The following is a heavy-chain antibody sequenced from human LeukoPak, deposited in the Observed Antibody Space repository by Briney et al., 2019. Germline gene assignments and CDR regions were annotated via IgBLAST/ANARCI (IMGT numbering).Heavy chain of an antibody. CDR1: GFTFSSYS. Sequence: GGSLRLSCAASGFTFSSYSMNWVRQAPGKGPEWVSSISTSNSYIYYTDSVKGRFTISRDNAKNSLYLQMNSLRAEDTAVYYCARGGTDYGDSDYWGQGTLVTVSS. V-gene: IGHV3-21*01. D-gene: IGHD4-17*01. J-gene: IGHJ4*02. CDR3: ARGGTDYGDSDY. CDR2: ISTSNSYI.